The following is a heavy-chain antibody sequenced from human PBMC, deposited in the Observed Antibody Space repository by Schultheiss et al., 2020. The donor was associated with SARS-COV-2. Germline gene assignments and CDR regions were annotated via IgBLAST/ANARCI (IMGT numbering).Heavy chain of an antibody. CDR3: ARERRSSSSTFDY. CDR2: ISGSGGST. V-gene: IGHV3-21*04. CDR1: GFTFSSYS. D-gene: IGHD6-6*01. J-gene: IGHJ4*02. Sequence: GGSLRLSCAASGFTFSSYSMNWVRQAPGKGLEWVSAISGSGGSTYYADSVKGRFTISRDNAKNSLYLQMNSLRAEDTAVYYCARERRSSSSTFDYWGQGTLVTVSS.